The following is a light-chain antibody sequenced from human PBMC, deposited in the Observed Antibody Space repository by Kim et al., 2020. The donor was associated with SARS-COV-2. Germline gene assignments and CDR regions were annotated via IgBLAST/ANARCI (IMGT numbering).Light chain of an antibody. CDR3: EAWDDSLNAHV. CDR1: SSNSGSNS. CDR2: STD. J-gene: IGLJ1*01. Sequence: GERVTISCSGSSSNSGSNSVDWYQQLPGTAPKLLIYSTDQRPSGVPDRFSASKSGTSASLAISGLQAEDEADYYCEAWDDSLNAHVFGTGTKVTVL. V-gene: IGLV1-44*01.